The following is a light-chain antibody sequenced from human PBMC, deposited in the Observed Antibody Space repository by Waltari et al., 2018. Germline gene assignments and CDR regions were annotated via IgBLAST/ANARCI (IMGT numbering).Light chain of an antibody. CDR3: QSYQV. J-gene: IGLJ3*02. CDR2: EDD. CDR1: SGSIASNY. Sequence: FMLTQPHSVSESPGKTVTISCTRSSGSIASNYVQGYQLCPGSAPTTIIFEDDQRPTGVPGRFSGFIDSSSNSASLTISGLKTEDEADYYCQSYQVFGGGTKLTVL. V-gene: IGLV6-57*03.